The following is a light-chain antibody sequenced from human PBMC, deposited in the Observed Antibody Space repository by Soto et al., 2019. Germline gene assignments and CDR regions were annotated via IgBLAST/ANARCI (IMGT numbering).Light chain of an antibody. J-gene: IGLJ2*01. CDR2: DVS. CDR3: SSYTSSSPVA. CDR1: SSDVGGYNH. Sequence: QSALTQPASVSGSPGQSITISCTGTSSDVGGYNHVSWYQQHPGKAPKLMIYDVSNRPSGVSNRFSGSKSGNTASLTISGLQAEDEADYYCSSYTSSSPVAFGGGTKVTVL. V-gene: IGLV2-14*01.